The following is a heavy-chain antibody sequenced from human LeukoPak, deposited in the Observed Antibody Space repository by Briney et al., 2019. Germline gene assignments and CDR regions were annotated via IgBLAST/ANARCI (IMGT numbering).Heavy chain of an antibody. CDR3: ARRGSTYYDFWSGQSPLLYFDY. CDR1: GFTFSSYS. CDR2: ISSSSTI. Sequence: GGSLRLSCAASGFTFSSYSMNWVRQAPGKGLEWVSYISSSSTIYYSDSVKGRFTISRDNAKNSLYLQMNSLRAEDTAVYYCARRGSTYYDFWSGQSPLLYFDYWGQGTLVTVSS. V-gene: IGHV3-48*01. D-gene: IGHD3-3*01. J-gene: IGHJ4*02.